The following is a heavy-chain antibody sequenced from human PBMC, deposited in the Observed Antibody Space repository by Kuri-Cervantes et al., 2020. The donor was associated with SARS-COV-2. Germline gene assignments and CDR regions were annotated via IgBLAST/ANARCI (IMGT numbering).Heavy chain of an antibody. V-gene: IGHV4-38-2*01. Sequence: GSLRLSCAVSGNSISSGYYWGWIRQPPGKGLEWFGSIYHSGSTYYNPSLKSRVTISVDTSKNQFSLKLSSVTAADTAVYYCAGGLRYFDWLVLGDDAFDIWGQGTMVTVSS. J-gene: IGHJ3*02. CDR2: IYHSGST. D-gene: IGHD3-9*01. CDR3: AGGLRYFDWLVLGDDAFDI. CDR1: GNSISSGYY.